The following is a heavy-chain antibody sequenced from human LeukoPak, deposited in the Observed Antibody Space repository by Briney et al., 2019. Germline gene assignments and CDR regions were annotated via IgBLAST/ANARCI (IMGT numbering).Heavy chain of an antibody. CDR3: AREGGDYDILTGYYPSLWFDP. Sequence: GASVKVSCRASGYTFTSYDINWVRQAPGQGLEWMGWINPNSGGTNYAQKFQGRVTMTRDTSISTAYMELSRLRSDDTAVYYCAREGGDYDILTGYYPSLWFDPWGQGTLVTVSS. CDR1: GYTFTSYD. V-gene: IGHV1-2*02. J-gene: IGHJ5*02. D-gene: IGHD3-9*01. CDR2: INPNSGGT.